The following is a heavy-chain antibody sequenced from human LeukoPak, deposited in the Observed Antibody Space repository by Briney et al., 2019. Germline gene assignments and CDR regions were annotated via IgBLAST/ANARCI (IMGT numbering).Heavy chain of an antibody. CDR3: TREWGAAADY. D-gene: IGHD6-13*01. Sequence: GGSLRLSCAASGFTVSSNYMSWVRQAPGKGLEWVAVMSYDGNNNYYADSVKGRFTLSRVSSKNTLYLQMDSLRPEDTAVYYCTREWGAAADYWGQGTLVTVSS. CDR1: GFTVSSNY. V-gene: IGHV3-30-3*01. CDR2: MSYDGNNN. J-gene: IGHJ4*02.